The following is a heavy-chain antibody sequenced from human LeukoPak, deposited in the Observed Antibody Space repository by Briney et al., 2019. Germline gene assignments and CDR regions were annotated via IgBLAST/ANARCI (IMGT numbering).Heavy chain of an antibody. CDR1: GYTFTGYY. Sequence: ASVKVSCKASGYTFTGYYMLWVRQAPGRGLEWMGWINPNSGDTNYSQEFQGRVTMTRDTSINTVYMELSSLRYDDTAVYYCARGDLNWDAFDIWGQGTMVTVSS. V-gene: IGHV1-2*02. J-gene: IGHJ3*02. CDR3: ARGDLNWDAFDI. CDR2: INPNSGDT.